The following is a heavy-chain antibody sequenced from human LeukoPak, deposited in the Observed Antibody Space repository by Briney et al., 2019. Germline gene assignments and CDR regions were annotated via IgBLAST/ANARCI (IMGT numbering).Heavy chain of an antibody. J-gene: IGHJ5*02. CDR3: ARNVNYNWSRKWFDP. Sequence: PGGSLRLSCAASGFTFSNYWMSWVRQAPGKGLEWVANIKQDGSEKYYVDSVKGRFTISRDNAKNSLYLQMNSLRAEDTALYYCARNVNYNWSRKWFDPWGQGTLVTVSS. V-gene: IGHV3-7*05. D-gene: IGHD1-20*01. CDR2: IKQDGSEK. CDR1: GFTFSNYW.